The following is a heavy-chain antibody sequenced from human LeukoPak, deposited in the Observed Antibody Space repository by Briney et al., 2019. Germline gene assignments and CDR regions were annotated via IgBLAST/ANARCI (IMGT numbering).Heavy chain of an antibody. D-gene: IGHD4-23*01. CDR1: GGSISSGGYY. J-gene: IGHJ3*02. CDR3: ARDITTYGGNSFGAFDI. Sequence: SETLSLTCTVSGGSISSGGYYWSWIRQPPGKGLEWIGYIYHSGSTYYNPSLKSRVTISVDRSKNQFSLKLSSVTAADTAVYYCARDITTYGGNSFGAFDIWGQGTMVTVSS. V-gene: IGHV4-30-2*01. CDR2: IYHSGST.